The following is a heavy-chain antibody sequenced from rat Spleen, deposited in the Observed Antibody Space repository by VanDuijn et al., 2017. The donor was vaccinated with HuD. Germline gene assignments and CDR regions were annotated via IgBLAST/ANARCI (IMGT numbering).Heavy chain of an antibody. V-gene: IGHV5-35*01. CDR2: ITRDGSST. J-gene: IGHJ3*01. CDR1: GFTFSSNW. Sequence: EVQLVESDGGLVQPGRSLKLSCAASGFTFSSNWLNWIRQAPGKGLEWVASITRDGSSTYYPDTVKGRFVISKDNAKDTGYLHMNNLRSEDTAMYYCTGGGHSALNRFAYWGQGTLVTVSS. CDR3: TGGGHSALNRFAY. D-gene: IGHD3-3*01.